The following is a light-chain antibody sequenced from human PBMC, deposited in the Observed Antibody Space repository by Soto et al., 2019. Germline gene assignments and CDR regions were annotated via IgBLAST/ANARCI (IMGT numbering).Light chain of an antibody. CDR1: QSVTRSS. J-gene: IGKJ1*01. V-gene: IGKV3-20*01. Sequence: EIVLTQSPGTLSLSPGVRATLSCRASQSVTRSSLAWYQQKPGQAPRLLIYGASSRATGIPDRFSGSGSGTHFTLDVSRLEPEDFAMYYCHQYGSSPWTFGQGTKVEIK. CDR3: HQYGSSPWT. CDR2: GAS.